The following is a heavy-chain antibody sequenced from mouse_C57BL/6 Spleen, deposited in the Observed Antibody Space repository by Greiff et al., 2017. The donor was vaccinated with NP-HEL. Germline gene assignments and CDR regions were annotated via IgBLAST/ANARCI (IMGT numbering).Heavy chain of an antibody. V-gene: IGHV1-74*01. Sequence: QVQLKQPGAELVKPGASVKVSCKASGYTFTSYWMHWVKQRPGQGLEWIGRIHPSDSDTNYNQKFKGKATLTVDKSSSTAYMQLSSLTSEDSAVYYCAIWDYDLAWFAYWGQGTLVTVSA. CDR1: GYTFTSYW. CDR3: AIWDYDLAWFAY. CDR2: IHPSDSDT. J-gene: IGHJ3*01. D-gene: IGHD2-4*01.